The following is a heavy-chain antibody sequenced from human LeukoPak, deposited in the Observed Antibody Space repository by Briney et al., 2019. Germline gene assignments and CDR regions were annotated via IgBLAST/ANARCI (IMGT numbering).Heavy chain of an antibody. CDR1: GGSFSGYY. CDR2: INHSGST. D-gene: IGHD2-15*01. Sequence: SETLSLTCAVYGGSFSGYYWSWIRQPPGKGLEWIGEINHSGSTNYNPSLKSRVTISVDTSKNQFSLNLSSVTAADTAVYYCARVFAVVAATSDWGQGTLVTVSS. CDR3: ARVFAVVAATSD. V-gene: IGHV4-34*01. J-gene: IGHJ4*02.